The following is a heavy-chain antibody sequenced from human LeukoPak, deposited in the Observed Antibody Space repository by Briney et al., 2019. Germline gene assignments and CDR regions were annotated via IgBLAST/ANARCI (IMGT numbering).Heavy chain of an antibody. CDR3: ARDRGNWGDNWFDP. CDR1: GYTFTSYG. J-gene: IGHJ5*02. Sequence: ASVKVSCKASGYTFTSYGISWVRQAPGQGLEWMGWISAYNGNTNYAQKLQGRVTMTTDTSTSTAYMELRSLRSDDTAVYYCARDRGNWGDNWFDPWGQGTLVTVSS. CDR2: ISAYNGNT. V-gene: IGHV1-18*01. D-gene: IGHD7-27*01.